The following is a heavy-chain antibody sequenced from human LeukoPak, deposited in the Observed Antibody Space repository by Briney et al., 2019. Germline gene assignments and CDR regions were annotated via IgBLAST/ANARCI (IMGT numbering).Heavy chain of an antibody. D-gene: IGHD5-18*01. CDR3: ARDGGGYSYGTDFDY. CDR2: ISAYNGNT. Sequence: ASVKVSCKASGYTFTSYGISWVRQAPGQGLEWMGWISAYNGNTNYAQKLRGRVTMTTDTSTSTAYMELRSLRSDDTAVYYCARDGGGYSYGTDFDYWGQGTLVTVSS. CDR1: GYTFTSYG. J-gene: IGHJ4*02. V-gene: IGHV1-18*01.